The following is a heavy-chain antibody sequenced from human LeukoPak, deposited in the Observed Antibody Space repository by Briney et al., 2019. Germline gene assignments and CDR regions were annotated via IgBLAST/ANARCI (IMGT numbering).Heavy chain of an antibody. D-gene: IGHD3-9*01. CDR1: GFTVRSSY. CDR3: AKGLGDYDISTYFDY. CDR2: IYSGGSP. Sequence: GGSLRLSCAASGFTVRSSYMSWVRQAPGKGLEWASVIYSGGSPDYADSAKGRFTISTDNSKNTLYLQMNSLRAEDTAVYYCAKGLGDYDISTYFDYWGQGTLVTVSS. J-gene: IGHJ4*02. V-gene: IGHV3-53*01.